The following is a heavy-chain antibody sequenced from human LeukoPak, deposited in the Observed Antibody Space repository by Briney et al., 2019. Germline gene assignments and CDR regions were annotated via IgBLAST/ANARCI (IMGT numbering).Heavy chain of an antibody. V-gene: IGHV1-8*01. CDR2: MNPNSGNT. J-gene: IGHJ3*02. CDR3: ARDQGAFDI. CDR1: GYTFTSYD. Sequence: ASVKVSCKASGYTFTSYDINWVRQATGQGLEWMGWMNPNSGNTGYAQKLQGRVTMTTDTSTSTAYMELRSLRSDDTAVYYCARDQGAFDIWGQGTMVTVSS.